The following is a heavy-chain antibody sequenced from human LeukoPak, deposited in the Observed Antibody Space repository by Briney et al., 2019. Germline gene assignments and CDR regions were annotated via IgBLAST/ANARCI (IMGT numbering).Heavy chain of an antibody. CDR1: AVTFDTPL. Sequence: GGSRRLSCGLSAVTFDTPLMTWVSHAPGEWLEWVASVRPDGSEKTYVDSVRGRFTISRDNAKKSRYLQMNSLRAEDTAVYYCATGRATSLYWGQGTLVTVSS. CDR3: ATGRATSLY. V-gene: IGHV3-7*03. CDR2: VRPDGSEK. J-gene: IGHJ4*02.